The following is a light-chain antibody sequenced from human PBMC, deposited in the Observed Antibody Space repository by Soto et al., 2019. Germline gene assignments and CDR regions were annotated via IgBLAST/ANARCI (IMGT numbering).Light chain of an antibody. V-gene: IGKV2-28*01. CDR3: EDSRPLLGT. CDR2: VGS. Sequence: HGEPSYIYPTSPPRVVHRSGYSYLDWYLQKPGQSPQLLIYVGSNRASGVPDRFSGSGSGTDFTLKIRSLESDDFAVSFSEDSRPLLGTFCRGTRLDVK. CDR1: PRVVHRSGYSY. J-gene: IGKJ5*01.